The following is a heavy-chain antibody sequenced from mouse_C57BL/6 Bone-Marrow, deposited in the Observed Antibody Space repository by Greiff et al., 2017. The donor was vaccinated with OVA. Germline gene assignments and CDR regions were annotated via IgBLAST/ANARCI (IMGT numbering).Heavy chain of an antibody. J-gene: IGHJ3*01. CDR3: ARNYYDYDGTTGAWFAY. Sequence: QVQLQQSGPGLVQPSQSLSITCTVSGFSLTSYGVHWVRQSPGKGLEWLGVIWSGGSTDYNAAFISRLSISKDNSKSQVFFKMNRLQADDTAIYYCARNYYDYDGTTGAWFAYWGQGTLVTVSA. CDR2: IWSGGST. D-gene: IGHD2-4*01. CDR1: GFSLTSYG. V-gene: IGHV2-2*01.